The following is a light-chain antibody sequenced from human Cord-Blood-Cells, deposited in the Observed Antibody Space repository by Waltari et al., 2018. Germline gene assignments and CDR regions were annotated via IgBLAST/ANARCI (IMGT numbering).Light chain of an antibody. Sequence: EIVLTQSPATLSLSPGERATLSCRASQSVSSYLALYQQKPGQAPRLLIYDASDRATCIPARFSGSGSGTDFTLTISSLEPEDFAVYYCQQRSNWPPSTFGQGTRLEIK. V-gene: IGKV3-11*01. J-gene: IGKJ5*01. CDR1: QSVSSY. CDR3: QQRSNWPPST. CDR2: DAS.